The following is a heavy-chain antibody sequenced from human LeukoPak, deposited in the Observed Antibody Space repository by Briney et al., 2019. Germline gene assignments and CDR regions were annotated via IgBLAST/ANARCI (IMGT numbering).Heavy chain of an antibody. CDR3: ATEYCALCYMDV. CDR2: ISSSSSTI. Sequence: GGSLRLSCAASGFTFSSYSMNWVRQAPGKGLEWVSYISSSSSTIYYADSVKGRFTISRDNAKNSLYLRMNSLRAEDTAVYYCATEYCALCYMDVWGKGTTATVSS. V-gene: IGHV3-48*04. J-gene: IGHJ6*03. D-gene: IGHD2/OR15-2a*01. CDR1: GFTFSSYS.